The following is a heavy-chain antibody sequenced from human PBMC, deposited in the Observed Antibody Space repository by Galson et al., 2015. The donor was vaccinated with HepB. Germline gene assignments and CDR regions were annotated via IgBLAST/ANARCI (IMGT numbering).Heavy chain of an antibody. D-gene: IGHD3-10*01. CDR2: IWYDGSNK. CDR1: GFTFSSYG. J-gene: IGHJ6*02. CDR3: ARGLSEKCPVGITMVRVQKGYYYYGMDV. V-gene: IGHV3-33*08. Sequence: SLRLSCAASGFTFSSYGMHWVRQAPGKGLEWVAVIWYDGSNKYYADSVKGRFTISRDNSKNTLYLQMNSLRAEDTAVYYCARGLSEKCPVGITMVRVQKGYYYYGMDVWGQGTTVTVSS.